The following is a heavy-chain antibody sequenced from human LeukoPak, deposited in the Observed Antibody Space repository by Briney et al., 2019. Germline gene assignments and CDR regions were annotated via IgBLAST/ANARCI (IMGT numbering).Heavy chain of an antibody. CDR3: AKEAFGSTSCSHFDY. CDR2: IRYDGSNK. J-gene: IGHJ4*02. CDR1: GLTFSSYG. Sequence: GGSLRLSCAASGLTFSSYGMHWVRQAPGKGLEWVAFIRYDGSNKYYADSVKGRFTISRDNSKNTLYLQMNSLRAEDTAVYYCAKEAFGSTSCSHFDYWGQGTLVTVSS. D-gene: IGHD2-2*01. V-gene: IGHV3-30*02.